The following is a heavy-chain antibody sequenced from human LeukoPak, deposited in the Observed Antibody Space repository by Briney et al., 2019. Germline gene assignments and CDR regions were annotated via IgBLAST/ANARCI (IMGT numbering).Heavy chain of an antibody. CDR3: AADSSGYYFYYYMDV. D-gene: IGHD3-22*01. CDR1: GYTFTSYY. Sequence: ASVKVSCKASGYTFTSYYMHWVRQAPGQGLEWMGIINPSGGSTSYAQKFQGRVTMTRDMSTSTVYMELSSLRSEDTAVYCCAADSSGYYFYYYMDVWGKGTTVTVSS. V-gene: IGHV1-46*01. CDR2: INPSGGST. J-gene: IGHJ6*03.